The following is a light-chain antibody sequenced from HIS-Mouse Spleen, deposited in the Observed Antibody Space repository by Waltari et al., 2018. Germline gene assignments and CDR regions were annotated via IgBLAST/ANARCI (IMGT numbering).Light chain of an antibody. Sequence: EIVLTQSPATLSLSPGERATLSCRASQSVSSYLAWYQQKPGQAPRLLIYEASNRATGIPARLSGSGSGTDFTLNISSLEPEDFAVYYCQQRSNWPPRVTFGQGTRLEIK. J-gene: IGKJ5*01. V-gene: IGKV3-11*01. CDR2: EAS. CDR1: QSVSSY. CDR3: QQRSNWPPRVT.